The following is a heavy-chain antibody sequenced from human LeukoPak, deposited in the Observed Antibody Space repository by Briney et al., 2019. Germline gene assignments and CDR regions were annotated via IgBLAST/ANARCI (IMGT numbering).Heavy chain of an antibody. Sequence: PGGSLRLSCAASGFTFTTYAMNWVRQAPGKGLEWVSSISGTSHSIYYADSVKGRFTISRDDAKNSVYLQMNNLRAEDSAVYYCARAYTIADQFDYWGPGSLVIVSS. CDR3: ARAYTIADQFDY. CDR2: ISGTSHSI. J-gene: IGHJ4*02. D-gene: IGHD4-11*01. CDR1: GFTFTTYA. V-gene: IGHV3-21*01.